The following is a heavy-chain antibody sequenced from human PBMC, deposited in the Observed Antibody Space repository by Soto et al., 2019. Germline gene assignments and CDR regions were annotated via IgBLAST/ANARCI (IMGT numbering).Heavy chain of an antibody. CDR2: IRYDGSNT. V-gene: IGHV3-33*01. CDR1: GIIFTGFG. J-gene: IGHJ4*02. CDR3: AGDGVGATVFFGYFDY. D-gene: IGHD1-26*01. Sequence: QVQLVESGGGVVQPGGSLRLSCAASGIIFTGFGMHWVRQAPGKGLEWVAVIRYDGSNTYYADSVKGRFTISRDNSKNTLYLQMNSLRAEDTAVYYCAGDGVGATVFFGYFDYWGQGALVTFSS.